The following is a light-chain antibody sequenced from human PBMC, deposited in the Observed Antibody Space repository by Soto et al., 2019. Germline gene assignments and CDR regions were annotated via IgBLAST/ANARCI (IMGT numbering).Light chain of an antibody. CDR1: QDVGTS. CDR3: QQANAFPT. CDR2: DVS. J-gene: IGKJ4*01. V-gene: IGKV1-12*01. Sequence: DIQMTQSPSSVSASVGDTVIITCRASQDVGTSLAWFQQKPGTAPKLLIYDVSTLEREVPSRFSGTGSGTDFTFITNNLQPEDFATYYCQQANAFPTFGGGTKV.